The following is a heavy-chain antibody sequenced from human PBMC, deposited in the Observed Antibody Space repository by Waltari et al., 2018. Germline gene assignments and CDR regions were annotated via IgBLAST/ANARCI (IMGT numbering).Heavy chain of an antibody. D-gene: IGHD2-21*01. Sequence: QVQLQESGPGLVKPSQTLSLTCTVSGGSISSGSSYWSWIRQPAGKGLEWMGRIYTSGSTNYNPSLRSRVTISVDTSKNQFSLKLSSVTAADTAVYYCARQNSWIADAFDIWGQGTMVTVSS. V-gene: IGHV4-61*02. CDR3: ARQNSWIADAFDI. J-gene: IGHJ3*02. CDR2: IYTSGST. CDR1: GGSISSGSSY.